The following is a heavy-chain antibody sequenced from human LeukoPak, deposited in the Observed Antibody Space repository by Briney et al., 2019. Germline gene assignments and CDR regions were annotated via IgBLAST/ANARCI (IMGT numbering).Heavy chain of an antibody. CDR1: GFTFSSYG. CDR2: ISYDGSNK. V-gene: IGHV3-30*18. CDR3: AKAGLAAALDY. D-gene: IGHD6-13*01. Sequence: PGGSLRLSCAASGFTFSSYGMHWVRQAPGKGLEWVAVISYDGSNKYYADSGKGRFTISRDNSKNTLYLQMNSLRAEDPAVYYCAKAGLAAALDYWGQGTLVTVSS. J-gene: IGHJ4*02.